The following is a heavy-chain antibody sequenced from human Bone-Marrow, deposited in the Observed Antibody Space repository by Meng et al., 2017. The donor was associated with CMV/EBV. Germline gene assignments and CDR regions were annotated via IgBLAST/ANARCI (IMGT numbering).Heavy chain of an antibody. V-gene: IGHV1-18*01. CDR3: ARVVGSIAARRGELLVNYYYGMDV. CDR2: ISAYNGNT. J-gene: IGHJ6*02. CDR1: GYTFTSYG. D-gene: IGHD6-6*01. Sequence: ASVKVSCKASGYTFTSYGISWVRQAPGQGLEWMGWISAYNGNTNYAQKLQGRVTMTTDTSTSTAYMELRSLRSDDTAVYYCARVVGSIAARRGELLVNYYYGMDVWGQGTTVTVSS.